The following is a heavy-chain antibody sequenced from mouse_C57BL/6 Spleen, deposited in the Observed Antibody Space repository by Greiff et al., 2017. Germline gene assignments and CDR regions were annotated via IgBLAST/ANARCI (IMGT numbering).Heavy chain of an antibody. CDR3: ARSTLDSNCISFDY. Sequence: VQLQPPGTELVKPGASVKLSCKASGYTFTSYWMHWVKQRPGQGLEWIGNINPSNGGTNYNEKFKSKATLTVDKSSSTAYMQLSSLTSEDSAVYCCARSTLDSNCISFDYWGQGTTLTVS. CDR1: GYTFTSYW. CDR2: INPSNGGT. D-gene: IGHD2-5*01. J-gene: IGHJ2*01. V-gene: IGHV1-53*01.